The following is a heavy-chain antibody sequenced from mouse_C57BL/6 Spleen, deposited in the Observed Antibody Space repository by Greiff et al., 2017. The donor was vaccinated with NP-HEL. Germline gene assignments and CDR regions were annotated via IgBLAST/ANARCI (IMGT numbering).Heavy chain of an antibody. CDR1: GFSFNTYA. CDR3: VTYYYGSSPMDY. J-gene: IGHJ4*01. CDR2: IRSKSNNYAT. Sequence: EVQLVESGGGLVQPKGSLKLSCAASGFSFNTYAMNWVRQAPGKGLEWVARIRSKSNNYATYYADSVKDRFTISRDDSESMLYLQMNNLKTEDTARYYCVTYYYGSSPMDYWGQGTSVTVSS. V-gene: IGHV10-1*01. D-gene: IGHD1-1*01.